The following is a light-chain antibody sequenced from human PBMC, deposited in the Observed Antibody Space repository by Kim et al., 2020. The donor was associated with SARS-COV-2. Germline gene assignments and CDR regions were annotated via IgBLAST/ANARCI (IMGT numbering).Light chain of an antibody. J-gene: IGKJ4*01. CDR1: QSVGTN. Sequence: PGERAHLPCRASQSVGTNLGWYQQKPGQAPRLLIYDASNRATGIPARFSGSGSGTDFTLTISSLEPEDFAVYYCQQRYKWPSLTFGGGTKVDIK. CDR2: DAS. V-gene: IGKV3-11*01. CDR3: QQRYKWPSLT.